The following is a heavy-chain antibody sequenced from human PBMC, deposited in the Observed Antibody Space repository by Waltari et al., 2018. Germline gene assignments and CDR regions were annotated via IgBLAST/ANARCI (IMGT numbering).Heavy chain of an antibody. V-gene: IGHV1-3*01. CDR3: ARGVRTMVRGADFDY. CDR2: INAVNGNT. Sequence: QVQLVQSGAEVKKPGASVKVSCKASGYTFTSYAMHWVRQAPGQRLEWMGWINAVNGNTKYSQKFQGRVTITRDTSASTAYMELSSLRSEDTAVYYCARGVRTMVRGADFDYWGQGTLVTVSS. CDR1: GYTFTSYA. D-gene: IGHD3-10*01. J-gene: IGHJ4*02.